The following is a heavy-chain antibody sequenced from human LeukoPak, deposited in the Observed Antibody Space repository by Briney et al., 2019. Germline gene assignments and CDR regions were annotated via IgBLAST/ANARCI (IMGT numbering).Heavy chain of an antibody. Sequence: GGSLRLSCAASAFTFSNYNMNWVRQAPGKGLEWVSSISSSSNYIHYADSVKGRFTISRDNAKNSLYLQVNSLRAEDTAVYYCARGGSSTWNDCFDYWGRGTLVTVSS. V-gene: IGHV3-21*01. CDR1: AFTFSNYN. CDR3: ARGGSSTWNDCFDY. CDR2: ISSSSNYI. D-gene: IGHD6-13*01. J-gene: IGHJ4*02.